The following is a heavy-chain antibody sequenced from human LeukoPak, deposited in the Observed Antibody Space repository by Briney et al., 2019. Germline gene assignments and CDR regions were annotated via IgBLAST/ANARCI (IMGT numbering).Heavy chain of an antibody. D-gene: IGHD6-13*01. CDR1: GYTFTSYY. CDR3: ARAMYSSSWYGWFDP. V-gene: IGHV1-46*01. Sequence: AAVKVSCKASGYTFTSYYMHWVRQAPGQGLEWMGIINPSGGSTSYAQKFQGRVTMTRDTSTSTVYMELSSLRSADTAVYYCARAMYSSSWYGWFDPWGQGTLVTVSS. J-gene: IGHJ5*02. CDR2: INPSGGST.